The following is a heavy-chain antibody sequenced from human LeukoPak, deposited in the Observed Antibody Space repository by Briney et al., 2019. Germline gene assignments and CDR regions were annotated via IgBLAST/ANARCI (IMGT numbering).Heavy chain of an antibody. Sequence: PSETLSLTCTVSDGSISTYYWSWIRQSPGKGLEWIGYIHNSGSTNYNPSLKSRVTMSIDTSKNQFSLKLSSVTAADTAVYYCTRTYSSSSIDYWGQGALVTVSS. V-gene: IGHV4-59*01. CDR1: DGSISTYY. CDR3: TRTYSSSSIDY. J-gene: IGHJ4*02. D-gene: IGHD6-6*01. CDR2: IHNSGST.